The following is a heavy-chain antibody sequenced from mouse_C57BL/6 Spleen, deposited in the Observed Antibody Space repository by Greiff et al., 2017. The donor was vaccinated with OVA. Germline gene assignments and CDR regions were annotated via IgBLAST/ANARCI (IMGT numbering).Heavy chain of an antibody. Sequence: DVQLVESGGGLVQPKGSLKLSCAASGFSFNTYAMNWVRQAPGKGLEWVARIRSKSNNYATYYADSVKDRFTISRDDSESMLYLQMNNLKTEDTAMYYCVRHVGYYGNYDAMDYWGQGTSVTVSS. V-gene: IGHV10-1*01. D-gene: IGHD2-1*01. J-gene: IGHJ4*01. CDR2: IRSKSNNYAT. CDR3: VRHVGYYGNYDAMDY. CDR1: GFSFNTYA.